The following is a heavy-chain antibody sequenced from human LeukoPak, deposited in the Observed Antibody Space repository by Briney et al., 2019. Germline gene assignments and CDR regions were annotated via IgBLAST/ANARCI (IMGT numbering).Heavy chain of an antibody. J-gene: IGHJ4*02. Sequence: GGSLRLSCAASGLTFSSYWMHWVRHTPGKGLVWVSRINSDGRSTSYADSVKGRFTISRDNAKNSLYLQMNSLRAEDTAVYYCARDHTEPGVIFDYWGQGTLVTVSS. CDR1: GLTFSSYW. CDR2: INSDGRST. CDR3: ARDHTEPGVIFDY. D-gene: IGHD1-14*01. V-gene: IGHV3-74*01.